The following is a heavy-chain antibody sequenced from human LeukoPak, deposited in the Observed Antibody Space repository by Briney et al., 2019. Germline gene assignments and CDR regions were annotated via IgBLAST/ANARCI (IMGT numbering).Heavy chain of an antibody. Sequence: GASVKASCKASGGTFSSYAISWVRQAPGQGLEWMGWMNPNSGNTGYAQKFQGRVTITRNTSISTAYMELSSLRSEDTAVYYCARGYRGYSSSPGSNWFDPWGQGTLVTVSS. J-gene: IGHJ5*02. CDR3: ARGYRGYSSSPGSNWFDP. CDR2: MNPNSGNT. V-gene: IGHV1-8*03. CDR1: GGTFSSYA. D-gene: IGHD6-6*01.